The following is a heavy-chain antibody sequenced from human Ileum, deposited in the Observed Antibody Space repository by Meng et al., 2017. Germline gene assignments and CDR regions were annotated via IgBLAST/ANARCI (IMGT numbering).Heavy chain of an antibody. CDR3: ARSTSGPELNY. CDR1: GGSISSSAYS. CDR2: IYQVGST. J-gene: IGHJ4*02. Sequence: HLQLQESGSGLVTSSQTLSLTCTVSGGSISSSAYSWTWIRQPPGKGLEWIGYIYQVGSTNYNPSLKSRVTIFVDTSKNQFSLKLTSVTAADTAVYYCARSTSGPELNYWGQGTLVTVSS. V-gene: IGHV4-30-2*01. D-gene: IGHD2/OR15-2a*01.